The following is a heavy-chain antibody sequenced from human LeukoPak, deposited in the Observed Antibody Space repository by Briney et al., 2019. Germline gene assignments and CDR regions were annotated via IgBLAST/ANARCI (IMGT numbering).Heavy chain of an antibody. Sequence: SDTLSLTCTASGGSISRYYWSWIRQPAGKGLEWIGRIYTSGSTNYNPSLKSRVTMSVDTSKNQFSLKLSSVTAADTAVYYCARGGGYCSGGSCYFMKRYYYYGMDVWGQGTTVTVSS. J-gene: IGHJ6*02. CDR3: ARGGGYCSGGSCYFMKRYYYYGMDV. D-gene: IGHD2-15*01. CDR1: GGSISRYY. V-gene: IGHV4-4*07. CDR2: IYTSGST.